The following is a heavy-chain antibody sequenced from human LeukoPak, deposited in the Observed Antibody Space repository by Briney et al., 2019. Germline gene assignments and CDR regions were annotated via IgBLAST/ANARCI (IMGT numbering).Heavy chain of an antibody. V-gene: IGHV3-30*02. CDR2: IRYDGSNK. CDR3: ARDRSFLGTYDRDFDY. J-gene: IGHJ4*02. CDR1: GFTFSSYG. D-gene: IGHD1-26*01. Sequence: PGGSLRLSCAASGFTFSSYGMHWVRQAPGKGLEWVAFIRYDGSNKYYADSVKGRFTISRDNSKNTLYLQMNSLRAEGTAVYYCARDRSFLGTYDRDFDYWGQGTLVTVSS.